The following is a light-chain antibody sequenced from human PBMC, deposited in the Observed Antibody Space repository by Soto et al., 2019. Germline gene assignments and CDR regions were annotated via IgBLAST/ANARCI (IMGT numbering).Light chain of an antibody. CDR3: QQYDSSPLT. CDR1: QSVSSSY. CDR2: GAS. J-gene: IGKJ4*01. V-gene: IGKV3-20*01. Sequence: EIVLTQSPGTLSLSPGERATLSCRASQSVSSSYLAWYRQKPDQAPRLLIYGASSRTTGIPDRLSGSRSGTDFTLTISRLEPEDFAVYYCQQYDSSPLTFGGGTKVEIK.